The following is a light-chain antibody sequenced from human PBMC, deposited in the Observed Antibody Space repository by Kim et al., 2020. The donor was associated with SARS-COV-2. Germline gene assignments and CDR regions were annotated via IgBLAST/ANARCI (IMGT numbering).Light chain of an antibody. J-gene: IGLJ2*01. CDR3: NSRDSSGNHVV. Sequence: SSELTQDPAVSVALGQTVRITCQGDSLRSYYASWYQQKPGQAPVLVIYGKNNRPSGIPDRFSGSSSGNTASLTITGAQAAEEADYYCNSRDSSGNHVVFG. CDR1: SLRSYY. V-gene: IGLV3-19*01. CDR2: GKN.